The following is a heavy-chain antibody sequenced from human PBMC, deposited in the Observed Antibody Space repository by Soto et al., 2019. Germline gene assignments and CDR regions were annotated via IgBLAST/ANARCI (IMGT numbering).Heavy chain of an antibody. CDR1: GFTFSSYA. V-gene: IGHV3-23*01. D-gene: IGHD6-19*01. J-gene: IGHJ3*02. Sequence: EVQLLESGGGLVQPGGSLRLSCAASGFTFSSYAMSWVRLAPGKGLEWVSAISGIGGTTYYADSVKGRFTFSRDNSKNTLYLQINRLRAEDTAVYYCAKTANGWFSAFDIWCQGTMVTVSS. CDR2: ISGIGGTT. CDR3: AKTANGWFSAFDI.